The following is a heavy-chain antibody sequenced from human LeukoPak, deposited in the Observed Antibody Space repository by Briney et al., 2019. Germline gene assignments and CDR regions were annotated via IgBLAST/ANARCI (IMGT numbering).Heavy chain of an antibody. CDR3: ARAMALYYYYYMDV. J-gene: IGHJ6*03. V-gene: IGHV4-59*01. CDR2: IYYSGST. D-gene: IGHD3-10*01. CDR1: GGSISSYY. Sequence: SETLSLTCTVPGGSISSYYWSWIRQPPGKGLEWIGYIYYSGSTNYNPSLKSRVTISVDTSKNQFSLKLSSVTAADTAVYYCARAMALYYYYYMDVWGKGTTVTVSS.